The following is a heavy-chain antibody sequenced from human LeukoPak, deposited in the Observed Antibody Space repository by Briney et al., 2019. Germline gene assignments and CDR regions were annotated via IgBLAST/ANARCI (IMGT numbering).Heavy chain of an antibody. CDR1: GFSLSTSGVG. CDR3: AHTQSGSYVWGADAFDI. V-gene: IGHV2-5*02. J-gene: IGHJ3*02. D-gene: IGHD1-26*01. Sequence: SGPALVKPTQTLTLTCTFSGFSLSTSGVGVGWIRQPPGKALAWLALIYWDDDKRYSPSLKSRLTITKDTSKNQVVLTMTNMDPVDTATYYCAHTQSGSYVWGADAFDIWGQGTMVTVSS. CDR2: IYWDDDK.